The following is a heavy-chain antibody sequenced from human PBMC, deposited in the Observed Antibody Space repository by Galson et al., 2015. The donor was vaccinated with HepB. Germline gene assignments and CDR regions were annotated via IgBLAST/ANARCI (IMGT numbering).Heavy chain of an antibody. V-gene: IGHV3-23*01. J-gene: IGHJ6*02. D-gene: IGHD3-16*01. Sequence: SLRLSCAASGFTFSNYVMTWVRQAPGKGLEWVSGISGRGGSSYHADSVKGRFPISRANSKKTLYLQMNSLRAEGTAVYCCAKGVENYVGVWGSVGYYYGVDVWGQGTTVTGSS. CDR3: AKGVENYVGVWGSVGYYYGVDV. CDR2: ISGRGGSS. CDR1: GFTFSNYV.